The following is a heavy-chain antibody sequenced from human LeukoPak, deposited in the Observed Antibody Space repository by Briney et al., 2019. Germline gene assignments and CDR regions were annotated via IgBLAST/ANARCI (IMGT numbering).Heavy chain of an antibody. CDR3: ERDSPGYGAYDLG. V-gene: IGHV3-7*04. Sequence: GGSLRLTCAASGFTFSSYWMSWVRQAPGKGLEWVADIKEDGSAKYSVDFVKGRFTISRDNAKNTLYLQMNSLRAEDTAVYYCERDSPGYGAYDLGWGQGALVTVSS. D-gene: IGHD5-12*01. CDR1: GFTFSSYW. J-gene: IGHJ4*02. CDR2: IKEDGSAK.